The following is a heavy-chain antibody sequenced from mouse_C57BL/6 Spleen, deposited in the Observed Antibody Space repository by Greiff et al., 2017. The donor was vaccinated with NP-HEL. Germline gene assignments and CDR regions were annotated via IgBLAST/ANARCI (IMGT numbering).Heavy chain of an antibody. Sequence: QVQLQQPGAELVKPGASVKMSCKASGYTFTSYWITWVKPRPGQGLEWIGDIYPGSGSTNYNEKFKSKATLTVDTSSSTAYMQLSSLTSEDSAVYYCAKGASYGSSPYYFDYWGQGTTLTVSS. CDR3: AKGASYGSSPYYFDY. V-gene: IGHV1-55*01. CDR2: IYPGSGST. J-gene: IGHJ2*01. CDR1: GYTFTSYW. D-gene: IGHD1-1*01.